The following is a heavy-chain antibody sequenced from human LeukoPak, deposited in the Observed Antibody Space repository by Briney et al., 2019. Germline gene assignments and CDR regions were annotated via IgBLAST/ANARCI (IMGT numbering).Heavy chain of an antibody. CDR2: IYYSGST. D-gene: IGHD3-3*01. CDR3: ARANYDFWSGYSTYYFDY. J-gene: IGHJ4*02. V-gene: IGHV4-59*01. CDR1: GGSISSYY. Sequence: SETLSLTCTVSGGSISSYYWSWIRQPPGKGLEWIGYIYYSGSTNYNPSLKSRVTISVDTSKNQFSLKLSSVTAADTAVYYCARANYDFWSGYSTYYFDYWGQGTLVTVSS.